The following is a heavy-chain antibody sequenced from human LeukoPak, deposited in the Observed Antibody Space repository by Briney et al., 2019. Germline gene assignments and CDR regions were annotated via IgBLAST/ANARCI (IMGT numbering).Heavy chain of an antibody. V-gene: IGHV3-11*04. Sequence: GGSLRLSCAASGFTFSDYYMSWIRQAPGKGLEWVSYISSSGSTIYYADSVKGRFTISRDNAKNSLYLQMNSLRAEDTAVYYCAKGYCSSNSCPLDYWGQGTLVTVSS. CDR3: AKGYCSSNSCPLDY. CDR2: ISSSGSTI. J-gene: IGHJ4*02. D-gene: IGHD2-2*01. CDR1: GFTFSDYY.